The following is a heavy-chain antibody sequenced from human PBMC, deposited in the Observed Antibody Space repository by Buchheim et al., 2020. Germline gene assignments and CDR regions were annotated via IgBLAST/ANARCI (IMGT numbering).Heavy chain of an antibody. D-gene: IGHD2-2*01. CDR1: GYTFTSYY. CDR2: INPSGGST. J-gene: IGHJ4*02. CDR3: ARDRSMGTWACSSTSCLIWGYFDY. Sequence: QVQLVQSGAEVKKPGASVKVSCKTSGYTFTSYYMHWVRQAPGQGLEWMGIINPSGGSTSYAQKFQGRVTMTRDTSTSTVYMELSSLRSEDTAVYYCARDRSMGTWACSSTSCLIWGYFDYWGQGTL. V-gene: IGHV1-46*01.